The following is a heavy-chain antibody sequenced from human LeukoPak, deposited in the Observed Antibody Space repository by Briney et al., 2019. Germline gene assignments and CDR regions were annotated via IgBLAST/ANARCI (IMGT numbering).Heavy chain of an antibody. D-gene: IGHD5-12*01. J-gene: IGHJ4*02. CDR1: GFTFSSYS. CDR3: AKAVDIVATINWALE. V-gene: IGHV3-21*01. CDR2: ISYTSSHI. Sequence: GGSLRLSCATSGFTFSSYSMNWVRQAAGKGLEWVSSISYTSSHIYYADSVKGRFTISRDNAKNTLYLQMNSLRAEDTAVYYCAKAVDIVATINWALEWGQGTLVTVSS.